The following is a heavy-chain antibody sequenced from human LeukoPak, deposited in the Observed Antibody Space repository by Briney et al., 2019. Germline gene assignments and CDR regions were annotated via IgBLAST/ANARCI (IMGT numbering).Heavy chain of an antibody. Sequence: ASVKVSCKVSGYTLTELSMHWVQQAPGKGLEWMGGFDPEDGEAIYAQKFQGRVTMTEDTSTDTAYMELSSLRSEDTAVYYCATGRFSSDAFDIWGQGTMVTVSS. CDR1: GYTLTELS. J-gene: IGHJ3*02. D-gene: IGHD6-13*01. CDR3: ATGRFSSDAFDI. CDR2: FDPEDGEA. V-gene: IGHV1-24*01.